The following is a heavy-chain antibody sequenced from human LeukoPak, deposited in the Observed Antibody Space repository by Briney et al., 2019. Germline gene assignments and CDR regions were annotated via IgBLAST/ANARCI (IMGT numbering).Heavy chain of an antibody. CDR2: INHSGST. J-gene: IGHJ4*02. D-gene: IGHD3-22*01. CDR3: ASPPPRHYDSRFARYFDY. V-gene: IGHV4-38-2*01. CDR1: GNSISNEYY. Sequence: SETLSLICSVSGNSISNEYYWGWIRQPPGKGLEWIGEINHSGSTNYNPSLKSRVTISVDTSKNQFSLKLSSVTAADTAVYYCASPPPRHYDSRFARYFDYWGQGTLVTVSS.